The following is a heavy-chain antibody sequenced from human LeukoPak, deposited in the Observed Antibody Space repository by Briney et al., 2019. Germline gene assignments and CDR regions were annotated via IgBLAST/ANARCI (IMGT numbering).Heavy chain of an antibody. D-gene: IGHD3-22*01. J-gene: IGHJ4*02. CDR3: TTDYYYDSSGYYSYYFDY. V-gene: IGHV3-23*01. Sequence: PGGSLRLSCAASGFTFSSYAMSWVRQAPGKGLEWVSAISGSGGSTYYADSVKGRFTISRDNSKNTLYLQMNSLKTEDTAVYYCTTDYYYDSSGYYSYYFDYWGQGTLVTVSS. CDR1: GFTFSSYA. CDR2: ISGSGGST.